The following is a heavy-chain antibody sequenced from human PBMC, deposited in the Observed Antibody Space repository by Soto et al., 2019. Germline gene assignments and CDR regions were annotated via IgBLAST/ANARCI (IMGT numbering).Heavy chain of an antibody. CDR3: TRAPTYYYDSSGYSLAFDI. V-gene: IGHV1-46*03. CDR1: GYTFTSYY. Sequence: ASVKVSCKASGYTFTSYYMHWVRHAPGQGLEWMGIINPSGGSTSYAQKFQGRVTMTSDTSTSTVYMDLSRLRSEDTAVYYCTRAPTYYYDSSGYSLAFDIWGQGTMVTVSS. J-gene: IGHJ3*02. CDR2: INPSGGST. D-gene: IGHD3-22*01.